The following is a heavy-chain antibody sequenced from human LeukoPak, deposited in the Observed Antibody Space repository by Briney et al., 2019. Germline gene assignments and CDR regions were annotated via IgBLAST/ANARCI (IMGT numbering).Heavy chain of an antibody. Sequence: SETLSLTCAVYGGSFSDYFWNWIRQPPGKGLEWIGEINHGGGTRYNPSLKSRATISVDTSKKQFSLNLTSVTAADTAVYYCARLHNIAARTYYYYYYYMDVWGKGTTVAVSS. CDR1: GGSFSDYF. J-gene: IGHJ6*03. V-gene: IGHV4-34*01. CDR2: INHGGGT. D-gene: IGHD6-6*01. CDR3: ARLHNIAARTYYYYYYYMDV.